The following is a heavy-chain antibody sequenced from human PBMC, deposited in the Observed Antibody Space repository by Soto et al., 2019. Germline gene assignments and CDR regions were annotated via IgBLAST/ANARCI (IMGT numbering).Heavy chain of an antibody. CDR2: ISYDGSNQ. Sequence: GSLRLSCAASGFTFNIYGLHWVRQAPDKGLEWVALISYDGSNQYYADSVKGRFTISRDNSKNTLFLQMNSLRADDTAVYYCAKDQASGQGSFDSWGQGTLVTVSS. CDR1: GFTFNIYG. V-gene: IGHV3-30*18. CDR3: AKDQASGQGSFDS. J-gene: IGHJ4*02.